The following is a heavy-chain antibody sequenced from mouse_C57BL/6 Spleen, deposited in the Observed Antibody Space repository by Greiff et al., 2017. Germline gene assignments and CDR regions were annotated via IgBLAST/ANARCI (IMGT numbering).Heavy chain of an antibody. CDR1: GYTFTDYY. V-gene: IGHV1-26*01. Sequence: EVQLQQSGPELVKPGASVKISCKASGYTFTDYYMNWVKQSHGKSLEWIGDINPNNGGTSYNQKFKGKATLTVDKSSSTAYMELRSLTSEDSAVYYCAPVVPTSYAMDYWGQGTSVTVSS. CDR3: APVVPTSYAMDY. J-gene: IGHJ4*01. D-gene: IGHD1-1*01. CDR2: INPNNGGT.